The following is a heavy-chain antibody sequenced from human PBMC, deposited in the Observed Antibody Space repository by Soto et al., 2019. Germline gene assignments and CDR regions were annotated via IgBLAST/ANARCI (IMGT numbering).Heavy chain of an antibody. CDR1: GFTFSSYG. Sequence: QVQLVESGGGVVQPGRSLRLSCAASGFTFSSYGMHWVRQAPGKGLEWVAVISYDGSNKYYADSVKGRFTISRDNSKNTLYLQMNSLRAEDTAVYYCAKGALHLGELSFDWFDPWGQGTLVTVSS. D-gene: IGHD3-16*02. V-gene: IGHV3-30*18. CDR2: ISYDGSNK. CDR3: AKGALHLGELSFDWFDP. J-gene: IGHJ5*02.